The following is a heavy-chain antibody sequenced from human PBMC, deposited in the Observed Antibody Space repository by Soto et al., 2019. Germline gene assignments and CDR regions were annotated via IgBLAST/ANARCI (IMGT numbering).Heavy chain of an antibody. J-gene: IGHJ5*02. CDR1: GLTFASYA. CDR3: AKDYTECGGGCYRWFDP. V-gene: IGHV3-23*01. CDR2: INNSGGST. D-gene: IGHD2-15*01. Sequence: EVQLLESGGGLVQPGGSLRLSCAASGLTFASYAMSWVRQAPGKGLEWVSTINNSGGSTYYADSVKGRFTISRDSSKSTLYLQMNSLRAEDTAVYYCAKDYTECGGGCYRWFDPWGQGTLVTVSS.